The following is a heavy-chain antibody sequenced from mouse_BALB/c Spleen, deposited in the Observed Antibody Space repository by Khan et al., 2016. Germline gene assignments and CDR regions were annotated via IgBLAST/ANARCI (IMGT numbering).Heavy chain of an antibody. J-gene: IGHJ2*01. V-gene: IGHV3-8*02. CDR3: ARGIIWDFNY. CDR2: ISYSGST. Sequence: VQLKESGPSLVKPSQTLSLTCSVTGDSITRGYWHWTRKFPGNKLEYMGYISYSGSTYYKPSLKSRISITRDTSKNQYYLQLNSVTTEDTAKDCCARGIIWDFNYWGQGATHTVSA. D-gene: IGHD4-1*01. CDR1: GDSITRGY.